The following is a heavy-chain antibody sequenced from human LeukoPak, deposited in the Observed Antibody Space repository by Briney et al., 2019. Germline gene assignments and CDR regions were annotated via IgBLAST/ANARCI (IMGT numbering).Heavy chain of an antibody. Sequence: GGSLRLSCAASGFTFSSYAMSWVRQAPGKELEWVSAISGSGGSTYYADSVKGRFTISRDNSKNTLYLQMNSLRAEDTAVYYCARYTGGIATHFDYWGQGTLVTVSS. V-gene: IGHV3-23*01. J-gene: IGHJ4*02. CDR3: ARYTGGIATHFDY. CDR2: ISGSGGST. D-gene: IGHD6-13*01. CDR1: GFTFSSYA.